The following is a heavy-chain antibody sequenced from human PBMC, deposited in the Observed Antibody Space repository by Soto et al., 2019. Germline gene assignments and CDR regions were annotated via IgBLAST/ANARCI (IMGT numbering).Heavy chain of an antibody. Sequence: SETLSLTCTVSGDSIANSDYYWNWIRQSPGKGLEWIASIDYSGNTYYNPSLKSRVVISADTSKNLFSLKLRSVTAADTALYFCGRAGPYYYGFDVWGQGTTVTVSS. J-gene: IGHJ6*02. CDR2: IDYSGNT. CDR3: GRAGPYYYGFDV. V-gene: IGHV4-30-4*01. CDR1: GDSIANSDYY.